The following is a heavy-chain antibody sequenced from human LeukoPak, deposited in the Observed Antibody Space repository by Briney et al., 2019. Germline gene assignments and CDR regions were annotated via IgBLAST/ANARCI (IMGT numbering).Heavy chain of an antibody. CDR3: ARGERYYYDY. D-gene: IGHD1-14*01. V-gene: IGHV3-30*14. J-gene: IGHJ4*02. Sequence: PGGSLRLSCAASGFTFRSSAMHWVRQAPGKGLEWVAVISSDGSNENYADSVKGRFTISRDNSKNTLYLQMNSLRAEDTAVYYCARGERYYYDYWGQGTLVTVSS. CDR1: GFTFRSSA. CDR2: ISSDGSNE.